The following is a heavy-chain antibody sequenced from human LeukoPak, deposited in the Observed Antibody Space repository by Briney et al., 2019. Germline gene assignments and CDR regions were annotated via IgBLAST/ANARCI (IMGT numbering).Heavy chain of an antibody. CDR1: GGTFSSYA. CDR2: IIHIFGTA. Sequence: ASVKVSCKASGGTFSSYAISWVRQAPGQGLEWMGRIIHIFGTANYAQKFQGRVTITTDESTSTAYMELSSLRSEDTAVYYCASDSYGALDYWGQGTLVTVSS. J-gene: IGHJ4*02. D-gene: IGHD4-17*01. CDR3: ASDSYGALDY. V-gene: IGHV1-69*05.